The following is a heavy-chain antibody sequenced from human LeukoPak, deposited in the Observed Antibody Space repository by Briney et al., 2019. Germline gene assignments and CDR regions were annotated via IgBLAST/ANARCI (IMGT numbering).Heavy chain of an antibody. CDR3: AKDLAADHGGFDAFDI. V-gene: IGHV3-9*03. CDR2: ISWNSGSI. D-gene: IGHD6-25*01. CDR1: GFTFDDYA. Sequence: PGGSLRLSCAASGFTFDDYAMHWVRQAPGKGLEWVSGISWNSGSIGYADSVKGRFTISRDNAKNSLYLQMNSLRAEDMALYYCAKDLAADHGGFDAFDIWGQGTMVTVSS. J-gene: IGHJ3*02.